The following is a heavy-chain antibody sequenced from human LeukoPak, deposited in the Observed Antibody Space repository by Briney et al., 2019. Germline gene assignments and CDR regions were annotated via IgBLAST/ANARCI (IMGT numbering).Heavy chain of an antibody. D-gene: IGHD6-19*01. CDR3: ARDSILAVVGDF. V-gene: IGHV3-48*01. J-gene: IGHJ4*02. CDR1: GFTFNRNT. CDR2: ISSTSITM. Sequence: GRSLRLSCAASGFTFNRNTMNWVRQVPGKGLEWVSYISSTSITMYYADSVKGRFTISRDNAKNSLYLQMNNLRADDTALYYCARDSILAVVGDFWGQETLVTVSS.